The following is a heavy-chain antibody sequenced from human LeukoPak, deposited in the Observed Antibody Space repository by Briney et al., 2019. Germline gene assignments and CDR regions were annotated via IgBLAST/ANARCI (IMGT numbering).Heavy chain of an antibody. J-gene: IGHJ3*02. V-gene: IGHV3-48*03. D-gene: IGHD6-6*01. CDR1: GFTFSSYE. CDR3: AKGAARNAFDI. Sequence: TGGSLRLSCAASGFTFSSYELNWVRQAPGKGLEWVSYISSSGSTIYYADSVKGRFTISRDNSKNTLYLQMNSLRAEDTAVYYCAKGAARNAFDIWGQGTMVTVSS. CDR2: ISSSGSTI.